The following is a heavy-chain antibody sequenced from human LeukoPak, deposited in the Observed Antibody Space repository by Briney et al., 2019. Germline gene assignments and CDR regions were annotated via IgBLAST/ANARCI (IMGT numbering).Heavy chain of an antibody. CDR2: IGIAGDT. J-gene: IGHJ3*02. CDR3: IRGGIQVSGIDAFDI. V-gene: IGHV3-13*01. Sequence: GGPLRLSCAASGFTFSSYDMHWVRRAPGRGLEWVSAIGIAGDTYYPDSVKGRFTISRENAKNSMCLQMNSLKDGDTAVYYCIRGGIQVSGIDAFDIWGQGTMVTVSS. CDR1: GFTFSSYD. D-gene: IGHD5/OR15-5a*01.